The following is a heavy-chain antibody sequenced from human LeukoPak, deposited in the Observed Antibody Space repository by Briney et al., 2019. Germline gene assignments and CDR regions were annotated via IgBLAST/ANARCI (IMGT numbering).Heavy chain of an antibody. D-gene: IGHD3-22*01. V-gene: IGHV1-18*01. Sequence: ASVKVSCKASGYTFTSYGISWVRQAPGQGLEWMGWISAYNGNTNYAQKLQGRVTMTTDTSTSTAYMELRSLRSDDTAVYYCARVDDSSGYYLIDYWGQGTLVTVSS. CDR2: ISAYNGNT. CDR3: ARVDDSSGYYLIDY. J-gene: IGHJ4*02. CDR1: GYTFTSYG.